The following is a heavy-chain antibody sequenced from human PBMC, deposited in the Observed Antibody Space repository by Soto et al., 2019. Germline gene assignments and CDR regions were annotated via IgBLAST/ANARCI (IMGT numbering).Heavy chain of an antibody. V-gene: IGHV3-30*18. J-gene: IGHJ6*02. CDR1: GFTFRCYG. Sequence: GGSLRLSCAASGFTFRCYGMHWVRQAPGRGLEWVALISYDGSIKYYADSVRGRLTISRDNSKNTLYLQMNSLRAEDTAVYYCANSEYSRYKNIDVWGQGTTVTVSS. CDR3: ANSEYSRYKNIDV. D-gene: IGHD5-18*01. CDR2: ISYDGSIK.